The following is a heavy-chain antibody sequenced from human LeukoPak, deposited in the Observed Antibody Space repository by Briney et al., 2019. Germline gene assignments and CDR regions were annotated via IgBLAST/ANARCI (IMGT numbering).Heavy chain of an antibody. V-gene: IGHV4-59*01. Sequence: SETLSLTCTVSGGSISSYYWSWIRQPPGKGLEWIGYIYYSGSTNYNPSLKSRVTISVDTSKNQFSLKLSSVTAADTAVYYCARKISAAAGISWFDPWGQGTLVTVSS. D-gene: IGHD6-13*01. CDR1: GGSISSYY. CDR3: ARKISAAAGISWFDP. J-gene: IGHJ5*02. CDR2: IYYSGST.